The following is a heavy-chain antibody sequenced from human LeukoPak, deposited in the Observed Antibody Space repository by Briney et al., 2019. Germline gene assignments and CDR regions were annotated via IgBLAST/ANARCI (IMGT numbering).Heavy chain of an antibody. Sequence: GGSLRLSCAASGFTFSSYAMSWVRQAPGKGLEWVSAISGSGGSTYYADPVKGRFTISRDNSKNTLYLQMNSLRAEDTAVYYCAKGDEYSSGWFGYFDYWGQGTLVTVSS. D-gene: IGHD6-19*01. CDR1: GFTFSSYA. CDR3: AKGDEYSSGWFGYFDY. J-gene: IGHJ4*02. V-gene: IGHV3-23*01. CDR2: ISGSGGST.